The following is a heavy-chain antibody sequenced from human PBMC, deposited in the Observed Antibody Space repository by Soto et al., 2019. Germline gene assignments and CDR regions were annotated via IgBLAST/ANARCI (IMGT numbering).Heavy chain of an antibody. CDR2: ISANGGTT. CDR3: TKDPDGDYINYFDP. CDR1: GFTFSSYA. D-gene: IGHD4-4*01. Sequence: GGSLRLSCAASGFTFSSYAMSWVRQAPGKGLEWVSGISANGGTTYYADSVKGRYTISRDSSKNTVYLQMNSLRAEDTAVYYCTKDPDGDYINYFDPWGQGTLVTVSS. J-gene: IGHJ5*02. V-gene: IGHV3-23*01.